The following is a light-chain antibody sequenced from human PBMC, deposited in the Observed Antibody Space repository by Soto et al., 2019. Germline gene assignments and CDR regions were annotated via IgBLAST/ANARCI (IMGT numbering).Light chain of an antibody. Sequence: IVVTQSPATLCLSPGERATLSCRASQSVNSYLAWYQQKPGQAPRLLIHDASNRATGIPARFSGSGSGTAFTLTISSLEPEDFAVYYCQQRSNWPLTLGPGTKVDIK. CDR3: QQRSNWPLT. V-gene: IGKV3-11*01. CDR1: QSVNSY. J-gene: IGKJ3*01. CDR2: DAS.